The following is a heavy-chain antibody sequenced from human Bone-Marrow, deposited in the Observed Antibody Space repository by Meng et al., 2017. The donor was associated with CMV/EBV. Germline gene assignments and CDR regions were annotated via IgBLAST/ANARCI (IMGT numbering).Heavy chain of an antibody. CDR1: GGSISSGGYY. D-gene: IGHD2-2*01. V-gene: IGHV4-31*03. CDR3: ARDIQYCSSTSCHAFDI. CDR2: IYYSGST. J-gene: IGHJ3*02. Sequence: SETLSLTCTVSGGSISSGGYYWSWIRQHPGKGLEWIGYIYYSGSTYYNPSLKSRVTISVDTSKNQFSLKLSSVTAADTAVYYCARDIQYCSSTSCHAFDIWGQGTRVTGSS.